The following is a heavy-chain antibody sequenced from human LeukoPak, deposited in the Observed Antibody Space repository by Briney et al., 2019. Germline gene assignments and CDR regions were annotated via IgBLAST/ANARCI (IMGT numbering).Heavy chain of an antibody. D-gene: IGHD2-8*02. CDR1: GGSISSSSYY. V-gene: IGHV4-39*01. CDR2: IYYSGST. CDR3: ASYWWGRNFDY. J-gene: IGHJ4*02. Sequence: SETLSLTCTVSGGSISSSSYYWGWIRQPPGKGLEWVGSIYYSGSTYYNPSLRSRVTISVDTSKNQFSLKLSSVTAADTAVYYCASYWWGRNFDYWGQGTLVTVSS.